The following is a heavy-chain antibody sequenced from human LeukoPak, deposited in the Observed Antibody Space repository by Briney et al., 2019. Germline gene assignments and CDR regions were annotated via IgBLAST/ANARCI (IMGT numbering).Heavy chain of an antibody. CDR2: INPSGGST. J-gene: IGHJ4*02. D-gene: IGHD4-23*01. CDR3: ARDPVVTPFDY. CDR1: GYTFTSYY. Sequence: ASVKVSCKASGYTFTSYYMHWVRQAPGQGLEWMGIINPSGGSTSYAQKFQGRVTMTRDTSTSTAYMELRSLRSDDTAVYYCARDPVVTPFDYWGQGTLVTVSS. V-gene: IGHV1-46*01.